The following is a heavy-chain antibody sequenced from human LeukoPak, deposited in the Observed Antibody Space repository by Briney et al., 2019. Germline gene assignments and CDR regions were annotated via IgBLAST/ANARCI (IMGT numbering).Heavy chain of an antibody. CDR3: TTIAIKTIFGVVTYFDY. D-gene: IGHD3-3*01. J-gene: IGHJ4*02. CDR1: GFTFSSYS. V-gene: IGHV3-21*01. Sequence: KPGGSLRLSCAASGFTFSSYSMNWVRQAPGKGLEWVSSISSSSSYIYYADSVKGRFTISRDNAKNSLYLQMNSLRAEDTAVYYCTTIAIKTIFGVVTYFDYWGQGTLVTVSS. CDR2: ISSSSSYI.